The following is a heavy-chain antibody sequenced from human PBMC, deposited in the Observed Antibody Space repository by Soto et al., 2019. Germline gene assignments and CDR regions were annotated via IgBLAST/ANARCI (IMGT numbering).Heavy chain of an antibody. J-gene: IGHJ6*02. CDR2: IVVGSGNT. CDR3: AXGRYGDYLYYYYYGMDV. D-gene: IGHD4-17*01. CDR1: GFTFTSPA. Sequence: KDTCKASGFTFTSPAVRWVQQARGQRLEWIGWIVVGSGNTKYAQKFQERVTITRYMSTSTAYMELSSLSSEDTAVYDCAXGRYGDYLYYYYYGMDVWGQGTTVTVSS. V-gene: IGHV1-58*01.